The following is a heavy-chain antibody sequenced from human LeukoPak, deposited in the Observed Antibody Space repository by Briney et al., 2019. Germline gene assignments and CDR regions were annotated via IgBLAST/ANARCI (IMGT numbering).Heavy chain of an antibody. CDR3: ARERYGGNSEAFDI. CDR2: IYTSGST. CDR1: GGSISGYY. V-gene: IGHV4-4*07. D-gene: IGHD4-23*01. Sequence: SETLSLTCTVSGGSISGYYWSWIRQPAGKGLEWIGRIYTSGSTNYNPSLKSRVTISVGTSKNQFSLKLSSVTAADTAVYYCARERYGGNSEAFDIWGQGTMVTVSS. J-gene: IGHJ3*02.